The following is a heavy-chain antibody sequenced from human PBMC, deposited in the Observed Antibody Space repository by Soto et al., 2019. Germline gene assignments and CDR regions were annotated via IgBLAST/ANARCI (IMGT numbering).Heavy chain of an antibody. Sequence: GGSLSLSCTGSGFDFGDYYMSWIRQAPGKGLEWVSYIDSGDGTTYYTDSVKGRFTISRDNAKKTVYLQMSSLRVEDTALYYCVWPYYSSSWFPFDRWGQGTLVTVSS. CDR2: IDSGDGTT. CDR3: VWPYYSSSWFPFDR. D-gene: IGHD6-13*01. J-gene: IGHJ4*02. CDR1: GFDFGDYY. V-gene: IGHV3-11*01.